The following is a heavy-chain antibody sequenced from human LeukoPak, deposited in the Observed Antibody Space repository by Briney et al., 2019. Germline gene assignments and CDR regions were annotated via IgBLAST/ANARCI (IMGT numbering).Heavy chain of an antibody. CDR3: AATVAGHFDY. D-gene: IGHD6-19*01. J-gene: IGHJ4*02. Sequence: GGSLRLSCAASGFTFSSYWIHWVRQAPGKGLVWVSRINSDGSRTNYADSVKGRFTISRDNAKNTLYLQTNSLRAEDTAVYYCAATVAGHFDYWGQGTLVTVSS. CDR2: INSDGSRT. CDR1: GFTFSSYW. V-gene: IGHV3-74*01.